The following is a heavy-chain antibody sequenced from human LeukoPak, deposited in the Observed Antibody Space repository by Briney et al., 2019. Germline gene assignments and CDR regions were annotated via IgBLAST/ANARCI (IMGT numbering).Heavy chain of an antibody. CDR3: ARGNSGYDYFDY. D-gene: IGHD5-12*01. Sequence: SETLSLTCTVSGASVSSGSYYWSWIRQPPGKGLEWIGEIYHSGSTNYNPSLKSRVTISVDKSKNQFSLKLSSVTAADTAVYYCARGNSGYDYFDYWGQGTLVTVSS. CDR2: IYHSGST. V-gene: IGHV4-61*01. J-gene: IGHJ4*02. CDR1: GASVSSGSYY.